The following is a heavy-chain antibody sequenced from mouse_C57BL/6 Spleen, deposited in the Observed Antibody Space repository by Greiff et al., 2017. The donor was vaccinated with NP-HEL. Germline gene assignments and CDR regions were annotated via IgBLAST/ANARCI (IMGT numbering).Heavy chain of an antibody. CDR1: GYTFTSYW. CDR2: IDPSDSYT. V-gene: IGHV1-69*01. Sequence: VQLQQPGAELVMPGASVKLSCKASGYTFTSYWMHWVKQRPGQGLEWIGEIDPSDSYTNYNQKFKGKSTLTVDKSSSTAYMQLSSLTSEDSAVYYCARSDYGNPYAMDYWGQGTSVTVSS. CDR3: ARSDYGNPYAMDY. D-gene: IGHD2-1*01. J-gene: IGHJ4*01.